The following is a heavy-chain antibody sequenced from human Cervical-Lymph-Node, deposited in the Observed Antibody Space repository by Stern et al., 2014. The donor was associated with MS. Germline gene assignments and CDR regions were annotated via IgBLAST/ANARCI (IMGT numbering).Heavy chain of an antibody. J-gene: IGHJ4*02. CDR1: GYTFSIYW. CDR3: ARQTTAWASDV. CDR2: INPRASET. V-gene: IGHV5-51*01. Sequence: EVQLEESGAELIRPGESLKISCKGSGYTFSIYWIAWVRQMPGKGLEWMGIINPRASETRYSQSFQGQVTMSADTSTSTANPQWSSLNASDTAMYFCARQTTAWASDVWGQGTLVTVSS. D-gene: IGHD1-14*01.